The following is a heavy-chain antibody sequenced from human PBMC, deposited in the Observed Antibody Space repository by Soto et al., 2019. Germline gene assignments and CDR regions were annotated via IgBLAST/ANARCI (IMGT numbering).Heavy chain of an antibody. CDR3: VRQGIDYLHGLVDV. CDR1: SGPSRSHN. Sequence: QVQVQQSGPGLVKTSETLSLTCTVSSGPSRSHNWGWIRQPPGRGLEWIGYVYYTGDTSYNPSLKSRVTISADTSTNHISLPLGSLTAADTAVYYCVRQGIDYLHGLVDVWGQGTTVSVSS. D-gene: IGHD5-12*01. CDR2: VYYTGDT. J-gene: IGHJ6*02. V-gene: IGHV4-59*08.